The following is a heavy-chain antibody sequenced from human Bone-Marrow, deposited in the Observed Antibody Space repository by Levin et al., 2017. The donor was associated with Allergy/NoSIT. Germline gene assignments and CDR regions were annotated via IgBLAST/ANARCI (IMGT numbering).Heavy chain of an antibody. CDR3: ARKGKIGYCSGGSCYSEGYFDY. D-gene: IGHD2-15*01. Sequence: GGSLRLSCAASGFTFSSYWMSWVRQAPGKGLEWVANIKQDGSEKYYVDSVKGRFTISRDNAKNSLYLQMNSLRAEDTAVYYCARKGKIGYCSGGSCYSEGYFDYWGQGTLVTVSS. J-gene: IGHJ4*02. CDR1: GFTFSSYW. CDR2: IKQDGSEK. V-gene: IGHV3-7*03.